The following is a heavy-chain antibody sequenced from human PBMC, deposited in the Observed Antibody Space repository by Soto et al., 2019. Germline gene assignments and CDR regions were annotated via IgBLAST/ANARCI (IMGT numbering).Heavy chain of an antibody. CDR3: ARDSTRRGACDI. D-gene: IGHD4-4*01. J-gene: IGHJ3*02. CDR1: SGSFSVYY. CDR2: INHAGST. V-gene: IGHV4-34*01. Sequence: PSETLYITSAVYSGSFSVYYWNWIRQSPGKGLEWIGEINHAGSTNYNPSLKSRVTISVDTSKNQFSLELSSVTAADTAVYFCARDSTRRGACDIWGQGTMVTVSS.